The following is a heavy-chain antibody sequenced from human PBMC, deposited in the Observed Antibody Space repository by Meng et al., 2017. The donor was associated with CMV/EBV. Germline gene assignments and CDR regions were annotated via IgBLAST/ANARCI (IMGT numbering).Heavy chain of an antibody. V-gene: IGHV4-39*07. J-gene: IGHJ6*02. CDR1: GGSISSSSYY. CDR3: ARDTIAASGEGMDV. CDR2: IYYSGST. D-gene: IGHD6-13*01. Sequence: GPLRLSCTVSGGSISSSSYYWGWIRQPPGKGLEWIGSIYYSGSTYYNPSLKSRVTISVDTSKNQFSLKLSSVTAADTAVYYCARDTIAASGEGMDVWGQGTTVTVSS.